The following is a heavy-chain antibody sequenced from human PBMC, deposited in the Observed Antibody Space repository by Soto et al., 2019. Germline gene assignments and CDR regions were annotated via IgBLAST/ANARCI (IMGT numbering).Heavy chain of an antibody. CDR1: GGSISSYY. CDR3: GGLWFGAIYYMDV. D-gene: IGHD3-10*01. Sequence: PSETLSLTCTVSGGSISSYYWSWIRQPPGKGLEWIGYIYYSGSTNYNPSLKSRVTISVDTSKNQFSLKLSSVTAADTAVYYCGGLWFGAIYYMDVWGKGTTVTVSS. J-gene: IGHJ6*03. V-gene: IGHV4-59*01. CDR2: IYYSGST.